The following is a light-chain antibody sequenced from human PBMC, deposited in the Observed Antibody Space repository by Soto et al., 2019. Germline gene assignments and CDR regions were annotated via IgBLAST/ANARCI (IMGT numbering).Light chain of an antibody. CDR1: SSDVGGYNY. J-gene: IGLJ2*01. Sequence: QSALTQPASVSGSPGQSITISCTGTSSDVGGYNYVSWYQHHPGKAPKLMIYDVTDRPSGISFRFSGSKSGNTASLTISRLQAEDEADYYCRSYTSRNTVLFGAGTKLTVL. CDR3: RSYTSRNTVL. CDR2: DVT. V-gene: IGLV2-14*03.